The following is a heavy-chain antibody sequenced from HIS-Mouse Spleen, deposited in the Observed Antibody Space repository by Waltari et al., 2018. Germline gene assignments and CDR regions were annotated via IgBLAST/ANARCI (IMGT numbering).Heavy chain of an antibody. D-gene: IGHD5-12*01. CDR1: GGSFSGYY. J-gene: IGHJ3*02. CDR2: INHSGST. CDR3: ARGTVGYSGYDQGSDAFDI. Sequence: QVQLQQWGAGLLKPSETLSLTCAVYGGSFSGYYWSWIRQPPGKGLEWIGEINHSGSTNYNPSLKSRVTISVDTSKNQFSLKLSSVTAADTAVYYCARGTVGYSGYDQGSDAFDIWGQGTMVTVSS. V-gene: IGHV4-34*01.